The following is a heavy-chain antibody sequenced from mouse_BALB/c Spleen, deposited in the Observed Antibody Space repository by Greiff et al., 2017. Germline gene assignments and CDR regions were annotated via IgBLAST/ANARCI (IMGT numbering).Heavy chain of an antibody. Sequence: DVMLVESGGGLVQPGGSLKLSCAASGFTFSSYTMSWVRQTPEKRLEWVAYISNGGGSTYYPDTVKGRFTISRDNAKNTLYLQMSSLKSEDTAMYYCARHGGDGYYAMDYWGQGTSVTVSS. D-gene: IGHD1-1*02. CDR1: GFTFSSYT. CDR3: ARHGGDGYYAMDY. CDR2: ISNGGGST. J-gene: IGHJ4*01. V-gene: IGHV5-12-2*01.